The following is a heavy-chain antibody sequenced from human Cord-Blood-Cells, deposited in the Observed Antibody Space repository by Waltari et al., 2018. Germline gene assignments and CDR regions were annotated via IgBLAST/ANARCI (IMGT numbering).Heavy chain of an antibody. CDR1: GGSISSYY. Sequence: QVQLQESGPGLVKPSETLSLTCTVSGGSISSYYWSWIRQPPGKGLGWIGYIYYSGSTNSTPSLKSRVTRSVDTSKNQFSLKLSSVTAADTAVYYCARNWGSDPYDYWGQGTLVTVSS. J-gene: IGHJ4*02. V-gene: IGHV4-59*01. D-gene: IGHD7-27*01. CDR2: IYYSGST. CDR3: ARNWGSDPYDY.